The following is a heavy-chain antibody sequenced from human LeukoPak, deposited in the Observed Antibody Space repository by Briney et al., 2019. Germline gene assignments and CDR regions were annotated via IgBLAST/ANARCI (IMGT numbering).Heavy chain of an antibody. J-gene: IGHJ4*02. V-gene: IGHV4-39*01. D-gene: IGHD1-26*01. Sequence: SETLSLTCTVSGGSISGGSDFWGWVRQPPGKGLEWIGSSTFYNPSLKSRVSISVDPSKNQFSLRLNSVTAADTAVYYCARHVGSGIKAIDYWGQGTLVTVSS. CDR1: GGSISGGSDF. CDR3: ARHVGSGIKAIDY. CDR2: ST.